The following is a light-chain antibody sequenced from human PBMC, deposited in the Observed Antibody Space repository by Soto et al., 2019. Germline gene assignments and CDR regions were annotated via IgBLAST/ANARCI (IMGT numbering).Light chain of an antibody. J-gene: IGKJ1*01. V-gene: IGKV3-20*01. CDR2: GTS. CDR3: QQYGNSPRT. Sequence: EIVLTQSPGTLSLSPGERATISCRASQSVGSSYLAWYQQKPGQAPRLLIYGTSSRATGIPDRFSGGGSGSDFTLSISRLEPEDFAVYYCQQYGNSPRTFGQGTKVEI. CDR1: QSVGSSY.